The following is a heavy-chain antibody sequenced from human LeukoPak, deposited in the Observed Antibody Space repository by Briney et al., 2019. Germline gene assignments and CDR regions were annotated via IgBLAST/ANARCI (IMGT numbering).Heavy chain of an antibody. V-gene: IGHV3-74*01. CDR1: GFTFSSYW. J-gene: IGHJ4*02. CDR2: INTDGSST. Sequence: QAGGSLRLSCAASGFTFSSYWMHWVRQAPGKGLVWVSRINTDGSSTSYADSVKGRLTISRDNAKNTLYLQMNSLRAEDTAVYYCARAPGGHYYYGSGSYELDYWGQGTLVTVSS. CDR3: ARAPGGHYYYGSGSYELDY. D-gene: IGHD3-10*01.